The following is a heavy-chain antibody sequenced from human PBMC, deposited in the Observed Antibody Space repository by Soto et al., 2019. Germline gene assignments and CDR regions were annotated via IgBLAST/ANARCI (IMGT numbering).Heavy chain of an antibody. CDR3: ARHPNPSGQSRLQWMVLDRWSGSYGMDV. V-gene: IGHV4-39*01. CDR2: IYYSGST. CDR1: GGSISSSSYY. J-gene: IGHJ6*02. Sequence: PSETLSLTCTVSGGSISSSSYYWGWIRQPPGKGLEWIGSIYYSGSTYYNPSLKSRVTISVDTSKNQFSLKLSSVTAADTAVYYCARHPNPSGQSRLQWMVLDRWSGSYGMDVWGQGTTVTVSS. D-gene: IGHD6-19*01.